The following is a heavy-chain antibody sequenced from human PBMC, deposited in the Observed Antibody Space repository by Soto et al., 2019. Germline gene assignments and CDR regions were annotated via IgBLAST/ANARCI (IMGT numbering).Heavy chain of an antibody. Sequence: PSETLSLTCTVSGGSISSYYWSWIRQPPGKGLEWIGYIYYSGSTNYNPSLKSRVTISVDTSKNQFSLKLSSVTAADTAVYYCARYSGSYGNYYYYYGMDVWGQGTTLTVSS. V-gene: IGHV4-59*01. D-gene: IGHD1-26*01. CDR1: GGSISSYY. CDR2: IYYSGST. J-gene: IGHJ6*02. CDR3: ARYSGSYGNYYYYYGMDV.